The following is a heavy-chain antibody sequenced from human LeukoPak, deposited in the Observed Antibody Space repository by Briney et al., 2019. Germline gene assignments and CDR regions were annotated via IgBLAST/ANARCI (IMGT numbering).Heavy chain of an antibody. J-gene: IGHJ5*02. CDR1: GGSISSGGYS. V-gene: IGHV4-30-2*01. CDR3: ARGTGGYRSNWFDP. D-gene: IGHD6-25*01. Sequence: SETLSLTCAVSGGSISSGGYSWSWIRQPPGKGLEWIGYIYHSGSTYYNPSLKSRVTISVDRSKNQFSLKLSSVTAADTAVYYCARGTGGYRSNWFDPWGQGTLVTVSS. CDR2: IYHSGST.